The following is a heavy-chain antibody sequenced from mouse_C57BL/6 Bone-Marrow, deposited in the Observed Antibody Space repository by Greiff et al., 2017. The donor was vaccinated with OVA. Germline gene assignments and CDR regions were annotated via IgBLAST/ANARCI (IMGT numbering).Heavy chain of an antibody. CDR1: GFSLTSYG. CDR2: IWRGGST. Sequence: VKLMESGPGLVQPSQSLSITCTVSGFSLTSYGVHWVRQSPGKGLEWLGVIWRGGSTDYNAAFMSRLSITKDNSKSQVFFKMNSLQADDTAIYYCAKYDYDANYFDYWGQGTTLTVSS. V-gene: IGHV2-5*01. D-gene: IGHD2-4*01. CDR3: AKYDYDANYFDY. J-gene: IGHJ2*01.